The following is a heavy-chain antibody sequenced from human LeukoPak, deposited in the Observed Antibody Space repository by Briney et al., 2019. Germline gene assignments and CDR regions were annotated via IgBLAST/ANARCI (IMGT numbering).Heavy chain of an antibody. CDR2: MNPNSGNT. D-gene: IGHD3-3*01. V-gene: IGHV1-8*01. CDR1: GYTFTSYG. J-gene: IGHJ4*02. CDR3: ARGRSGRATIFGVVISAYGSGGYRFDY. Sequence: GASVKVSCKASGYTFTSYGINWVRQATGQGLEWMGWMNPNSGNTGYAQKFQGRVTMTRNTSISTAYMELSSLRSEDTAVYYCARGRSGRATIFGVVISAYGSGGYRFDYWGQGTLVTVSS.